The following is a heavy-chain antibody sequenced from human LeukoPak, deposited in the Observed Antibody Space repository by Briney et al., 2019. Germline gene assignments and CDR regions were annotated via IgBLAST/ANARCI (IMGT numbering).Heavy chain of an antibody. V-gene: IGHV1-18*01. CDR3: AGVGVVVPAAWFDP. D-gene: IGHD2-2*01. CDR1: GYSFGIFG. J-gene: IGHJ5*02. Sequence: GASVKVSCKASGYSFGIFGISWVRQAPGQGLEWMGWISANNGNTNYAQKFQGRVTMTTDTSTSTAYMELRSLRSDDTAIYYCAGVGVVVPAAWFDPWGQGTLVTVSS. CDR2: ISANNGNT.